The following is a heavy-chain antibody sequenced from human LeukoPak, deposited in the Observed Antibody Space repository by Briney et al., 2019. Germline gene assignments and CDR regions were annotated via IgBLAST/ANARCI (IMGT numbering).Heavy chain of an antibody. CDR2: ISSSSSYI. CDR3: ARDDPNSGWFRAHDAFDI. CDR1: GFTFSSYS. D-gene: IGHD6-19*01. Sequence: GGSLRLSCAASGFTFSSYSMNWVRQAPGKGLEWVSSISSSSSYIYYADSVKGRFTISRDNAKNSLYLQMNSLRAEDTAVYYCARDDPNSGWFRAHDAFDIWGQGTMVTVSS. J-gene: IGHJ3*02. V-gene: IGHV3-21*01.